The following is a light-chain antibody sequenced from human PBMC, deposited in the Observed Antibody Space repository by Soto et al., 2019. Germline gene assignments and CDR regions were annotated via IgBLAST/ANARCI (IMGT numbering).Light chain of an antibody. V-gene: IGKV2-28*01. CDR2: WGS. CDR1: QSLLHSNGYNY. CDR3: IQALQTPYT. J-gene: IGKJ2*01. Sequence: DFVMTQSPLSLPVTPGEPASISCRSSQSLLHSNGYNYLDWYLQKPGQSPQLLIYWGSNRASGVPDRFSGSGSGTDFTLKISRVEAEDVGVYYCIQALQTPYTFGQGTKLEIK.